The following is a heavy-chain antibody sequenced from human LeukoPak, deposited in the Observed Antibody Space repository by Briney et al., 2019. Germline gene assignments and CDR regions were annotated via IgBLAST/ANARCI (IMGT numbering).Heavy chain of an antibody. J-gene: IGHJ4*02. CDR1: GFTFSSFA. CDR3: VKRGSSWSFDY. V-gene: IGHV3-64D*08. Sequence: PGGSLRLSCSASGFTFSSFAVHWVRQAPGKGLEYVSALSSNGGSTYYADSVKGRFTISRDNSKNTLYLQMSSLRTEDTAVYYCVKRGSSWSFDYWGQGTLVTVSS. CDR2: LSSNGGST. D-gene: IGHD6-13*01.